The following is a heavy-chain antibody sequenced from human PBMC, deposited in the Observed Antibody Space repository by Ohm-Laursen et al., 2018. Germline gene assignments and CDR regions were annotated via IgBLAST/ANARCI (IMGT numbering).Heavy chain of an antibody. Sequence: SDTLSLTCTVSGGSISSYYWSWIRQPPGKGLEWIGEINHSGSTNYNPSLKSRVTISVDTSKNQFSLKLSSVTAADTAVYYCARAVRNQLVSDYWGQGTLVTVSS. V-gene: IGHV4-34*01. CDR1: GGSISSYY. J-gene: IGHJ4*02. D-gene: IGHD1-1*01. CDR3: ARAVRNQLVSDY. CDR2: INHSGST.